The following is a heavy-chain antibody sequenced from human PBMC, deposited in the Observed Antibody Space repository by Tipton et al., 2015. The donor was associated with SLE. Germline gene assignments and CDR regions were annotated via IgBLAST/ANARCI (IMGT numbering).Heavy chain of an antibody. Sequence: SLRLSCAASGFTFSDYYMTWIRQAPGKGLEWVSYIAGTSSFINYGDSVKGRFTVSRDNTRNVMYLQMNSLTVDDTAVYYCVVCSPSSCSYFDYWGQGRLVTVSS. CDR2: IAGTSSFI. CDR3: VVCSPSSCSYFDY. CDR1: GFTFSDYY. D-gene: IGHD2-2*01. J-gene: IGHJ4*02. V-gene: IGHV3-11*04.